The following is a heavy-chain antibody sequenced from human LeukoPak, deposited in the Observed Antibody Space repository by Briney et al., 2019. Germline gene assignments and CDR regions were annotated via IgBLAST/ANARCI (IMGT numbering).Heavy chain of an antibody. CDR1: GYTFTGYY. CDR2: INPNSGGT. CDR3: ARGVRRWLQLGIDAFDI. J-gene: IGHJ3*02. V-gene: IGHV1-2*02. Sequence: ASVKVSCKASGYTFTGYYIHWVRQAPGQGLEWMGWINPNSGGTKYAQKYQGRVTMTRDTSISTAYMELSRLRSDDTAVYYCARGVRRWLQLGIDAFDIWGQGTMVTVSS. D-gene: IGHD5-24*01.